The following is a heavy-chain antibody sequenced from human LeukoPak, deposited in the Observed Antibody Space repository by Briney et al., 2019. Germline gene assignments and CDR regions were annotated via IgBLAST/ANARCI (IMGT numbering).Heavy chain of an antibody. Sequence: ASVKVSCKASGYTFTSYGISRVRQAPGQGLERMGWISAYNGNTNYAQKLQGRVTMTTDTSTSTAYMELRSLRSDDTAVYYCARDLGLRYFDWSTLLDYWGQGTLVTVSS. CDR3: ARDLGLRYFDWSTLLDY. J-gene: IGHJ4*02. CDR1: GYTFTSYG. CDR2: ISAYNGNT. V-gene: IGHV1-18*01. D-gene: IGHD3-9*01.